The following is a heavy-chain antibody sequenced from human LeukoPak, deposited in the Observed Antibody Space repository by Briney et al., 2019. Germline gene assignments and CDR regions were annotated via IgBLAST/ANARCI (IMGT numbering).Heavy chain of an antibody. D-gene: IGHD1-26*01. CDR3: ARHPARYSGSYYQMDY. CDR2: IYYSGST. Sequence: PSETLSLTCTVSGGSISSYYWSWIRQPPGKGLEWIGYIYYSGSTNYNPSLKSRVTISVDTSKNQFSLKLSSVTAADTAVYYCARHPARYSGSYYQMDYWGQGTLVTVSS. CDR1: GGSISSYY. V-gene: IGHV4-59*08. J-gene: IGHJ4*02.